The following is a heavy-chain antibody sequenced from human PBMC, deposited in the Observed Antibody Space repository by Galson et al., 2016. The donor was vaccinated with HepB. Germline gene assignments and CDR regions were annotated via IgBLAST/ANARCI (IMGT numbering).Heavy chain of an antibody. CDR1: GDTLTELS. D-gene: IGHD3-16*01. CDR2: FDPEHGET. V-gene: IGHV1-24*01. CDR3: AAYYYVWHFDL. Sequence: SVKVSCKVSGDTLTELSMHWVRQAPGKGLEWMGGFDPEHGETIFTQKFQGRVTVTEDTSTDTAYMDLSSLRSDDTAVYYCAAYYYVWHFDLWGRGTLVTVSS. J-gene: IGHJ2*01.